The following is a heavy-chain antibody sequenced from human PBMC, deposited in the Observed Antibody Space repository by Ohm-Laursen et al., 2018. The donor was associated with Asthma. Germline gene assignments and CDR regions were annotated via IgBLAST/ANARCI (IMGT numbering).Heavy chain of an antibody. CDR3: ARHPPSYGDYDY. CDR1: GYTFPNYD. D-gene: IGHD4-17*01. CDR2: ISGYNGKT. V-gene: IGHV1-18*01. J-gene: IGHJ4*02. Sequence: ASVKVSCKASGYTFPNYDITWVRQAPGQGLEWMGWISGYNGKTNFAQKVQGRVTMTTDISTSTAYMELRSLRSDDTAVYYCARHPPSYGDYDYWGQGTLVTVSS.